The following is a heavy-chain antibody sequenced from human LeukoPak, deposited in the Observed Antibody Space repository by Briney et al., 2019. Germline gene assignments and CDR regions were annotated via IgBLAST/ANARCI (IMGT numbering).Heavy chain of an antibody. Sequence: SETLSLTCTVSGSSIGSYYWSWIRQPPGKGLEWIGYIYYSGSTNYNPSLKSRVTISVDTSKNQFSLKLSSVTAADTAVYYCARAAREMATTPDFDYWGQGNLVTVSS. CDR3: ARAAREMATTPDFDY. D-gene: IGHD5-24*01. V-gene: IGHV4-59*01. CDR1: GSSIGSYY. J-gene: IGHJ4*02. CDR2: IYYSGST.